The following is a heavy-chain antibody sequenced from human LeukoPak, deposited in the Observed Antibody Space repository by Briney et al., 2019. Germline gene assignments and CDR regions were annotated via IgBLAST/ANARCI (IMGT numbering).Heavy chain of an antibody. D-gene: IGHD3-10*01. Sequence: ASVKVSCKASGYTFTGYYMHWVRQATGQGLEWMGWMNPNSGNTGYAQKFQGRVTMTRNTSISTAYMELSSLRSEDTAVYYCARSYGSGSYYNYLTYYYYYMDVWGKGTTVTISS. J-gene: IGHJ6*03. CDR2: MNPNSGNT. CDR1: GYTFTGYY. V-gene: IGHV1-8*02. CDR3: ARSYGSGSYYNYLTYYYYYMDV.